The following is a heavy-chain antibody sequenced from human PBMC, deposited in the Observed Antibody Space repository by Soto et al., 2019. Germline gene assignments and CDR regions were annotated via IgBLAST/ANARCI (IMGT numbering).Heavy chain of an antibody. CDR2: ISLSGNT. V-gene: IGHV4-4*02. CDR3: ASRGSSGPF. Sequence: PSETLSLTCAVSGCSITNTDWWTWVRQPPGMGLEWVGDISLSGNTNYNPSLEGRAAISLDKSRNQFSLILNSVTAADTAVYYCASRGSSGPFWGQGTLVTVSS. D-gene: IGHD3-22*01. J-gene: IGHJ4*02. CDR1: GCSITNTDW.